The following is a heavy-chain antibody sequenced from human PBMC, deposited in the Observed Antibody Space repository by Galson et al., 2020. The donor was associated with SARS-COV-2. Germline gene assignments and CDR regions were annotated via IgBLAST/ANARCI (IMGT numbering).Heavy chain of an antibody. CDR2: IYPGDSDT. CDR1: GYSFTSYW. CDR3: ARHEAPRYCYDSSGDDQPVDY. Sequence: GESLKISCKGSGYSFTSYWIGWVRQMPGKGLEWMGIIYPGDSDTRYSPSFQGQVTISADKSISTAYLQWSSLKASDTAMYYCARHEAPRYCYDSSGDDQPVDYWGQGTLVSVSS. D-gene: IGHD3-22*01. J-gene: IGHJ4*02. V-gene: IGHV5-51*01.